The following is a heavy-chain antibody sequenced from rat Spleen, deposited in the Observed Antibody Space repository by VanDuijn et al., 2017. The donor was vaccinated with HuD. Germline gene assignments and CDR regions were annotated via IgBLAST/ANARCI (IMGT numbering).Heavy chain of an antibody. J-gene: IGHJ4*01. CDR2: INYDGSST. V-gene: IGHV5-7*01. CDR1: GFTFSDYY. D-gene: IGHD4-5*01. Sequence: EVQLVESGGGLVQPGKSLKVSCAASGFTFSDYYVAWVRQAPTKGLEWVATINYDGSSTFYRDSVRDRFTISRDNAKSTLYLQMDSLKSEDTATYYCVRHGRGKITYYYVLDAWGQGASVTVSS. CDR3: VRHGRGKITYYYVLDA.